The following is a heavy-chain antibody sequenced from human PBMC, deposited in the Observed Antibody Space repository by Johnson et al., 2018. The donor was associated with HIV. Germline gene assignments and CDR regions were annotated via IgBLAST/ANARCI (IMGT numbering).Heavy chain of an antibody. V-gene: IGHV3-20*04. Sequence: VQLVESGGGLVKPGGSLRLSCAASGFTFSDYYMSWIRQAPGKGLEWVSGINWNGGSTAYADSVKGRFTISRDNSKNTLYLQMNSLRPEDTAVYYCARDLVATSSSLAFDMWGQGTMVTVSS. CDR3: ARDLVATSSSLAFDM. J-gene: IGHJ3*02. D-gene: IGHD6-6*01. CDR1: GFTFSDYY. CDR2: INWNGGST.